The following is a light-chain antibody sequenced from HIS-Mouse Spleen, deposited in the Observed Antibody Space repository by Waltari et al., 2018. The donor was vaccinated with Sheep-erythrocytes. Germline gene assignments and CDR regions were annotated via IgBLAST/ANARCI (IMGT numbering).Light chain of an antibody. Sequence: EIVLTQSPATLSLSPGERATLSCRASQSVSSYFAWYQQKPGQAPRLLIYDASNKATGIPARCSGSGSGTDFTLTISSLEPEDFAVYYCQLRSNWYTFGQGTKLEIK. CDR2: DAS. V-gene: IGKV3-11*01. CDR1: QSVSSY. J-gene: IGKJ2*01. CDR3: QLRSNWYT.